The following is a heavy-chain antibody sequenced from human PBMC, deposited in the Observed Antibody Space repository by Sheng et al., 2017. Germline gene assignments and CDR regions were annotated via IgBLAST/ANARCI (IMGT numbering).Heavy chain of an antibody. D-gene: IGHD3-9*01. CDR2: IYYSGST. Sequence: QVQLQESGPGLVKPSETLSLTCTVSGGSISSYYWSWIRQPPGKGLEWIGYIYYSGSTNYNPSLKSRVTISVDTSKNQFSLKLSSVTAADTAVYYCARVTGYYDILTGYFSGWFDPWGQGTPGSPSPQ. J-gene: IGHJ5*02. V-gene: IGHV4-59*01. CDR3: ARVTGYYDILTGYFSGWFDP. CDR1: GGSISSYY.